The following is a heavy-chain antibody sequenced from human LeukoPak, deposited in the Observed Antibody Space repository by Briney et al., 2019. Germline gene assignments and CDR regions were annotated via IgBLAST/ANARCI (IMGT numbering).Heavy chain of an antibody. D-gene: IGHD6-13*01. CDR2: ISYDGSNK. CDR1: GFTFSSYA. Sequence: PGGSLRLSCAASGFTFSSYAMHWVRQAPGKRLEWVAVISYDGSNKYYADSVKGRFTISRDNSKNTLYLQMNSLRAEDTAVYYCAKLPARRYSSSWYLDYWGQGTLVTVSS. CDR3: AKLPARRYSSSWYLDY. V-gene: IGHV3-30-3*01. J-gene: IGHJ4*02.